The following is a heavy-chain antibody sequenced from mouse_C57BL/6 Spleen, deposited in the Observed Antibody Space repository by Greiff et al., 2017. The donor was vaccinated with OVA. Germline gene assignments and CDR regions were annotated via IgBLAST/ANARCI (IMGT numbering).Heavy chain of an antibody. CDR1: GYAFTNYL. Sequence: VQLQQSGAELVRPGTSVKVSCKASGYAFTNYLIEWVKQRPGQGLEWIGVINPGSGGTNYNEKFKGKATLTADKSSSTAYMQLSSLTSEDSAGYFCARLGDDWGQGTSVTVSS. CDR2: INPGSGGT. CDR3: ARLGDD. J-gene: IGHJ4*01. V-gene: IGHV1-54*01.